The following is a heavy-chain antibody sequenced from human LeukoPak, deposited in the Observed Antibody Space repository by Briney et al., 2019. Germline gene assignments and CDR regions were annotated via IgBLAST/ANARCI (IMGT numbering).Heavy chain of an antibody. CDR3: ARASGGYCSSTSCAYFDY. CDR1: GGTFSSYA. CDR2: IIPILGIA. Sequence: SVKVSCKASGGTFSSYAISWVRQAPGQGLEWMGRIIPILGIANYAQKFQGRVTITADKSTSTAYMELSSLRSEDTAVYYCARASGGYCSSTSCAYFDYWGQGTLVTVSS. J-gene: IGHJ4*02. D-gene: IGHD2-2*01. V-gene: IGHV1-69*04.